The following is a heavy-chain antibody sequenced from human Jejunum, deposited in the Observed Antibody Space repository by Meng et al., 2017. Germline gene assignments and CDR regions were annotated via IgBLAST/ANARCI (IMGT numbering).Heavy chain of an antibody. V-gene: IGHV3-30*04. D-gene: IGHD3-22*01. J-gene: IGHJ3*02. Sequence: GGSLRPSCAASGFTSSDYAIQWVRQAPGKGLEWAAVISNDGSQKYYADTMRGRFTISRDNSKNTAFLQMDSLSAEDTALYYCARENYYEISERFSVGALDIWGQGTMVTVSS. CDR3: ARENYYEISERFSVGALDI. CDR1: GFTSSDYA. CDR2: ISNDGSQK.